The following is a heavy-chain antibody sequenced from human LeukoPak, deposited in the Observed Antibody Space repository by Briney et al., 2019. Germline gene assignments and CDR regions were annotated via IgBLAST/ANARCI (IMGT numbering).Heavy chain of an antibody. CDR1: GFTFSNYV. D-gene: IGHD3-9*01. J-gene: IGHJ4*02. V-gene: IGHV3-48*02. CDR3: ARDNDWAFHY. Sequence: GGSLRLSCAASGFTFSNYVMSWVRQAPGKGLEWVSYINHNGEMIFYPDFVKGRFTISRDNAKNSLYLQMNSLRDEDTTVYYCARDNDWAFHYWGQGTLVTVSS. CDR2: INHNGEMI.